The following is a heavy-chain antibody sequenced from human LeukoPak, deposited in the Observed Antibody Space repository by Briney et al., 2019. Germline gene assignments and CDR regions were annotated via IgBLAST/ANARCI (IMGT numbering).Heavy chain of an antibody. CDR1: GYTFTSYY. Sequence: ASVKVSCKASGYTFTSYYMQWVRQAPGQGLEWMGIINPSGGSTSYAQKFQGRVTMTRDTSTSTVYMELSSLRPEDTAVYYCARDRDFWSGYKGPGAFDIWGQGTMVTVSS. J-gene: IGHJ3*02. CDR3: ARDRDFWSGYKGPGAFDI. D-gene: IGHD3-3*01. CDR2: INPSGGST. V-gene: IGHV1-46*03.